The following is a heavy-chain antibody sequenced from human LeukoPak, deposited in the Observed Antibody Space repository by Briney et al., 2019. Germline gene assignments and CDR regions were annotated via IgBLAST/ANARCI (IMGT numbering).Heavy chain of an antibody. CDR3: AREVGVSTPYFDY. D-gene: IGHD1-26*01. J-gene: IGHJ4*02. V-gene: IGHV3-33*01. CDR2: IWYDGRNK. Sequence: GGSLRLSCAASGFTFSSYGMHWVRQAPGKGLEWVAVIWYDGRNKYYADSVKGRFTISRDNTMNTLYMHMNSLSAEDTAVYYCAREVGVSTPYFDYWGQGTLVTVSS. CDR1: GFTFSSYG.